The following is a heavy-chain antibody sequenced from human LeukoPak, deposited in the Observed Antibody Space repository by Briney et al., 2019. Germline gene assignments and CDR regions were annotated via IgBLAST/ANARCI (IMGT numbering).Heavy chain of an antibody. D-gene: IGHD3-10*01. J-gene: IGHJ4*02. CDR1: GFTFSSYA. Sequence: PGGSLRLSCAASGFTFSSYAMHRVRQAPGKGLEWVAVISYDGSNKYYADSVKGRFTISRDNSKNTLYLQMNSLRAEDTAVYYCARDQRITMVRGVISTRPFDYWGQGTLVTVSS. CDR3: ARDQRITMVRGVISTRPFDY. CDR2: ISYDGSNK. V-gene: IGHV3-30*04.